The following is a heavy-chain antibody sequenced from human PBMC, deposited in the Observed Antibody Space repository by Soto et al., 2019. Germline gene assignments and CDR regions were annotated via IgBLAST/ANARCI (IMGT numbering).Heavy chain of an antibody. Sequence: QVQLVQSGAEVKKPGASVKVSCKASGYTFTSYGISWVRQAPGHGLEWMGWISAYNGNTNYAQKLQGRVTMTTDTYTSTAYMEVRSLRSDDTAVYYCARSSGTSYIWFDPWGQGTLVTVSS. CDR2: ISAYNGNT. V-gene: IGHV1-18*01. CDR3: ARSSGTSYIWFDP. D-gene: IGHD1-26*01. J-gene: IGHJ5*02. CDR1: GYTFTSYG.